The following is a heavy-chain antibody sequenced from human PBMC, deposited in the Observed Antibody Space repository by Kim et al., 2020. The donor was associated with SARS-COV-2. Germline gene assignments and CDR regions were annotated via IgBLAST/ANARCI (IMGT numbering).Heavy chain of an antibody. CDR3: ARDVGEMATRANYFDY. Sequence: GGSLRLSCAASGFTFSSYWMSRVRQAPGKGLEWVANIKQDGSEKYYVDSVKGRFTISRDNAKNSLYLQMNSLRAEDTAVYYCARDVGEMATRANYFDYWGQGTLVTVSS. CDR1: GFTFSSYW. J-gene: IGHJ4*02. V-gene: IGHV3-7*01. CDR2: IKQDGSEK. D-gene: IGHD5-12*01.